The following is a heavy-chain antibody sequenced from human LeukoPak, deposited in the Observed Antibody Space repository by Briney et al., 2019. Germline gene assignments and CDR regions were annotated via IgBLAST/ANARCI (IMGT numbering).Heavy chain of an antibody. J-gene: IGHJ4*02. CDR3: ARSVSSWSSDY. V-gene: IGHV3-21*01. Sequence: GGSLRLSCAASGFTFSSYAMSWVRQAPGKGLEWVSAISSSSSYIYYADSVKGRFTISRDNAKNSLYLQMNSLRAEDTAVYYCARSVSSWSSDYWGQGTLVTVSS. CDR2: ISSSSSYI. CDR1: GFTFSSYA. D-gene: IGHD6-13*01.